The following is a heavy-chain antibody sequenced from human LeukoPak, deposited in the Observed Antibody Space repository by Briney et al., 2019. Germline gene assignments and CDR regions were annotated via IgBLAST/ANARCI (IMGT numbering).Heavy chain of an antibody. CDR3: ARTDYCSNQVFHF. CDR2: INPSGYGT. Sequence: GASVKVSCKASGYIFTNYHMHWVRQAPGQGLEWMGIINPSGYGTKCAQKFQGRVSMTSDTSTSTVYMELSSLRSDDTAVYYCARTDYCSNQVFHFWGQGALVTVSS. D-gene: IGHD6-13*01. J-gene: IGHJ4*02. CDR1: GYIFTNYH. V-gene: IGHV1-46*01.